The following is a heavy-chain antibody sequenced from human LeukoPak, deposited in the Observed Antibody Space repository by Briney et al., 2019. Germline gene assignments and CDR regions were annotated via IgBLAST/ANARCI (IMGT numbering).Heavy chain of an antibody. Sequence: PGGSLRLSCAASGFTVSSNYMSWVRQAPGKGLEWVSVIYSGGSTYYADSVKGRFTISRDNSKNTLYLQMNSLRAEDTAVYYCARSVEMATIGFDYWGQGTLVTVSS. CDR3: ARSVEMATIGFDY. J-gene: IGHJ4*02. V-gene: IGHV3-66*02. CDR2: IYSGGST. CDR1: GFTVSSNY. D-gene: IGHD5-24*01.